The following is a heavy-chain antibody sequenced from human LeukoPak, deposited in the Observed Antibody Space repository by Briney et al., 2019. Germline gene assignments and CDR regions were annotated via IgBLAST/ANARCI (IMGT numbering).Heavy chain of an antibody. CDR3: ARGNIAVPGTPYYFEY. Sequence: ASVKVSCKASGYTFSSSDINWVRQATGQGLEWMGWMNPNSGNTYYAQRFQGRVTMTRDTSISTAYMEVSSLRSEDTAVYYCARGNIAVPGTPYYFEYWGQGALVTVSS. V-gene: IGHV1-8*01. CDR2: MNPNSGNT. CDR1: GYTFSSSD. J-gene: IGHJ4*02. D-gene: IGHD6-19*01.